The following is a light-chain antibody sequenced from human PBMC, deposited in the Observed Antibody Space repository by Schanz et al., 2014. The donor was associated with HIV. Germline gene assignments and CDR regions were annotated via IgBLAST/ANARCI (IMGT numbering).Light chain of an antibody. V-gene: IGKV1-39*01. CDR3: QQCVTYPYT. Sequence: DIQMTQSPTSLSASVGDRITITCRASQSISTYVNWYQQKPGKAPKLLIFGASSLESAVPSRFSGSGSGTDFTLTISSLQPEDFATYYCQQCVTYPYTFGQGTKLDIK. CDR1: QSISTY. CDR2: GAS. J-gene: IGKJ2*01.